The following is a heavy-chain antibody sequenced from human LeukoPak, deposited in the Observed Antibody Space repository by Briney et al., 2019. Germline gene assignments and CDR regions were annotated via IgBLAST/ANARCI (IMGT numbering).Heavy chain of an antibody. CDR1: GYTFTSYT. J-gene: IGHJ4*02. Sequence: ASVKVSCKASGYTFTSYTMNWVRQAPGQGLEWMGWINTNTGNPTYVQGFTGRFVFSLDTSVSTAYLQISSLKAEDTAVYYCARGCAGSGSYYGLWGQGTLVTVSS. D-gene: IGHD3-10*01. CDR2: INTNTGNP. V-gene: IGHV7-4-1*02. CDR3: ARGCAGSGSYYGL.